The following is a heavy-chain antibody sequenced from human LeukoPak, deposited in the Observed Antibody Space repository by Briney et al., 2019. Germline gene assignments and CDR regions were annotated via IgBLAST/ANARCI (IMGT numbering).Heavy chain of an antibody. CDR2: IWYDGSNK. CDR1: GFTFSSYG. J-gene: IGHJ6*02. CDR3: ARTLYDYVWGTGGMDV. Sequence: GGSLRLSCAASGFTFSSYGMHWVRQAPGKGLEWVAVIWYDGSNKYYADSVKGRFTISRDNSKNTLYLQMNSLRAEDTAVYYCARTLYDYVWGTGGMDVWGQGTTVTVSS. V-gene: IGHV3-33*01. D-gene: IGHD3-16*01.